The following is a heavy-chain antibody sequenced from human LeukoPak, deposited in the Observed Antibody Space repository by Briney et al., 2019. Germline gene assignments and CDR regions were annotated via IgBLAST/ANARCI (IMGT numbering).Heavy chain of an antibody. V-gene: IGHV3-23*01. CDR1: GFTFSSYA. CDR3: ARCGVSPTPHGY. J-gene: IGHJ4*02. D-gene: IGHD3-3*01. CDR2: ISGSGGST. Sequence: PGGSLRLSCAASGFTFSSYAMSWVRQAPGKGLEWVSAISGSGGSTYYADSVKGRFTISRDNSKNTLYLQMNSLRADDTAVYYCARCGVSPTPHGYWGQGTLVTVSS.